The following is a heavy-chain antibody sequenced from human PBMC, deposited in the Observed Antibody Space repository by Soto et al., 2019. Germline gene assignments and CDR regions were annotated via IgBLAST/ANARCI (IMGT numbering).Heavy chain of an antibody. D-gene: IGHD1-26*01. CDR3: SSMGGIVGATILDY. J-gene: IGHJ4*02. V-gene: IGHV4-30-2*01. CDR2: IYHSGST. Sequence: QLQLQESGSGLVKPSQTLSLTCAVSGGSISSGGYSWSWIRQPPGKGLEWIGYIYHSGSTYYNPSLKIRVTISVDRSTNQFSLKLSSVTAADTAVYYWSSMGGIVGATILDYWGQGTLVTVSS. CDR1: GGSISSGGYS.